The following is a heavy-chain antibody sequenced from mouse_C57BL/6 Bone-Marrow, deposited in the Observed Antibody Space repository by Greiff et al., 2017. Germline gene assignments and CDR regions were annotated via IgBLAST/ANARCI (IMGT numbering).Heavy chain of an antibody. CDR1: GYTFTDYE. D-gene: IGHD1-1*01. V-gene: IGHV1-15*01. Sequence: VQLKESGAELVRPGASVTLSCKASGYTFTDYEMHWVKQTPVHGLEWIGAIDPETGGTAYNQKFKGKAILTADKSSSTAYMELRSLTSEDSAVYYCTRGETTVVRVGDFDYWGQGTTRTVSS. CDR2: IDPETGGT. CDR3: TRGETTVVRVGDFDY. J-gene: IGHJ2*01.